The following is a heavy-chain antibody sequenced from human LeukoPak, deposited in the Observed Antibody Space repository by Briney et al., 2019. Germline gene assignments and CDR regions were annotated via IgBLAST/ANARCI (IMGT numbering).Heavy chain of an antibody. D-gene: IGHD2-2*03. CDR2: INSDGSST. V-gene: IGHV3-74*03. Sequence: PGESLRLSCAASGFTFSSYLMHWVRQAPGKGLVWVSRINSDGSSTKYADSVKGRFTISRDNAKNTLYVQMNNLRAEDTAVYYCARVDPKAPGDYSWGRGTLVTVSS. J-gene: IGHJ4*02. CDR1: GFTFSSYL. CDR3: ARVDPKAPGDYS.